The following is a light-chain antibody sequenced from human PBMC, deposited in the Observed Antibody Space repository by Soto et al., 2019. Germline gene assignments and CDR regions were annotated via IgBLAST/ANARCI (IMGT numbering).Light chain of an antibody. J-gene: IGKJ4*01. Sequence: DIQLTQSPLSLSASVGDRVTITCQASQGVGKFLNWFQQKSGEAPKLLIYDASHLESGVPVRFSGSGSGAAFTLTISSLQPEDFATYYCQQYDSPPPTFGGGTMVDMK. CDR3: QQYDSPPPT. V-gene: IGKV1-33*01. CDR1: QGVGKF. CDR2: DAS.